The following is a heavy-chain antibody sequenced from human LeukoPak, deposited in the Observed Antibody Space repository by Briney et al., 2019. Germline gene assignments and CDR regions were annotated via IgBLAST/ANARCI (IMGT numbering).Heavy chain of an antibody. V-gene: IGHV4-61*02. CDR2: IYTSGST. Sequence: SQTLSLTCTVSGGPISSGSYYWSWIRQPAGRGLEWIGRIYTSGSTNYNPSLKSRVTISVDTSKNQFSLKLSSVTAADTAVYYCARVLTAGYDSSGYRGYNWFDPWGQGTLVTVSS. D-gene: IGHD3-22*01. CDR1: GGPISSGSYY. J-gene: IGHJ5*02. CDR3: ARVLTAGYDSSGYRGYNWFDP.